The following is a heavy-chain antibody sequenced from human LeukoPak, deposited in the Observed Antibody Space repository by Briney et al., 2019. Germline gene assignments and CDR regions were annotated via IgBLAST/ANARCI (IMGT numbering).Heavy chain of an antibody. V-gene: IGHV3-23*01. D-gene: IGHD6-19*01. CDR3: ARVSSSGWYVFDY. Sequence: GGSLRLSCAASGFRFSSYTMSWVRQAPGEGLEWVSDISGSGAGTYYADSVKGRFTISRDNSKNTVYLQMNSLRAEDTAVYYCARVSSSGWYVFDYWGQGTLVTVSS. CDR1: GFRFSSYT. J-gene: IGHJ4*02. CDR2: ISGSGAGT.